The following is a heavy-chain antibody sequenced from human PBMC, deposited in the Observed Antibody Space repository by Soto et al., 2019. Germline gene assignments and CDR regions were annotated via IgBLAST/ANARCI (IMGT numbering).Heavy chain of an antibody. D-gene: IGHD2-15*01. J-gene: IGHJ4*02. CDR1: GDSITNDRR. V-gene: IGHV4-4*02. CDR2: IYNSGRA. CDR3: TANGFYCLDY. Sequence: QVQLQESGPGLVKPSATLSLTCSISGDSITNDRRWRWVRQSPVQGLERIGEIYNSGRAYYNPSLKARVTISVDKSTNRVSLTLSSVTAADTAVYYCTANGFYCLDYWGQGSLVTVSS.